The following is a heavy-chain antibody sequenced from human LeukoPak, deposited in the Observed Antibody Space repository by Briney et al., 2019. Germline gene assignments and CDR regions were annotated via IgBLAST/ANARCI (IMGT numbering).Heavy chain of an antibody. J-gene: IGHJ5*02. CDR1: GGSFSGYY. D-gene: IGHD2-2*01. CDR3: AEVPAAYNWFDP. Sequence: SETLSLTCAVYGGSFSGYYWSWIRQPPGKGLEWIGEINHSGSTNYNPSLKSRVTISVDTSKNQFSLKLSSVTAADTAVYYCAEVPAAYNWFDPWGQGTLVTVSS. V-gene: IGHV4-34*01. CDR2: INHSGST.